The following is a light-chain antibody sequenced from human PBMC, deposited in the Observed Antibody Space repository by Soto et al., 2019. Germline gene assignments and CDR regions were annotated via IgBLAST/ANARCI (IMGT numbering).Light chain of an antibody. J-gene: IGKJ1*01. CDR1: QSVSSY. CDR2: GAS. CDR3: QQYGSSGT. V-gene: IGKV3-20*01. Sequence: EIVLTQSPATLSLSPGERATLSCRASQSVSSYLAWYQQKPGQAPRLIIYGASNRATGIPDRFSGSGSGTDFTLTISRLEPEDFAVYYCQQYGSSGTFGQGTKVDIK.